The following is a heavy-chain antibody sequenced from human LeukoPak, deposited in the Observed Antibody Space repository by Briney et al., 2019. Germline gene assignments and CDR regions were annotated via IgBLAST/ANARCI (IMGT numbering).Heavy chain of an antibody. D-gene: IGHD6-13*01. CDR1: GFTVSSNY. Sequence: SXXAXGFTVSSNYMSWVRPAPGKGLEWVSVIYSGGSTYYADSVKGRFTISRDNPKNTLYLQMNSLRAEDTAVYYCXXSXXSSPLFDYWGQGTLVTVSS. J-gene: IGHJ4*02. V-gene: IGHV3-66*01. CDR3: XXSXXSSPLFDY. CDR2: IYSGGST.